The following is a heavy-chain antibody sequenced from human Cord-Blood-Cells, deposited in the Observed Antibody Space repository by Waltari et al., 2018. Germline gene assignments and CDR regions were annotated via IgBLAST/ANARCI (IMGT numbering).Heavy chain of an antibody. CDR3: AREGMSGSYFDY. D-gene: IGHD1-26*01. V-gene: IGHV3-33*01. Sequence: QVQLVESGGGVVQPGRSLSLSCAASGFTFSSYGLHWVRQAPGKGLEWVAVIWYDGSNKYYADSVKRRFTISRDNSKNTLYLQMNSLRAEDTAVYYCAREGMSGSYFDYWGQGTLVTVSS. J-gene: IGHJ4*02. CDR2: IWYDGSNK. CDR1: GFTFSSYG.